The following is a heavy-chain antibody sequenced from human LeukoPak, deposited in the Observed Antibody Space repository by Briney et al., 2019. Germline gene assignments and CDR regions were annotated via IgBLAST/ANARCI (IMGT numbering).Heavy chain of an antibody. V-gene: IGHV3-15*01. D-gene: IGHD5-12*01. Sequence: GGSLRLSCAASGFTFSNAWTSWVRQAPGKGLEWVGRIKCKTDGGTTDYAAPVKGRFTISSGDSKNTLYLQMNSLKTEDTAVYYCTTGLQKSGYYPRFDYWGQGTLVTVSS. CDR1: GFTFSNAW. J-gene: IGHJ4*02. CDR2: IKCKTDGGTT. CDR3: TTGLQKSGYYPRFDY.